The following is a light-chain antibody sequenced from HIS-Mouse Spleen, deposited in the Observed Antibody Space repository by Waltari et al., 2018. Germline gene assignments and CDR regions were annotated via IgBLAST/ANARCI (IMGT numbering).Light chain of an antibody. J-gene: IGLJ1*01. CDR3: CSYAGSSTYV. CDR2: EGS. CDR1: SSDVGSYNL. V-gene: IGLV2-23*01. Sequence: QSALTQPASVSGSPGQSITISCTGTSSDVGSYNLVSWYPQHPGKAPKLMSYEGSKRPSGVSNRVSGSKSGNTASLTISGLQAEDEADYYCCSYAGSSTYVFGTGTKVTVL.